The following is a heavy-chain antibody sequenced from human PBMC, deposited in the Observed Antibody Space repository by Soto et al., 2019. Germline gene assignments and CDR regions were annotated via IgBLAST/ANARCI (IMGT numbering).Heavy chain of an antibody. CDR1: GFTFSSYS. V-gene: IGHV3-48*01. CDR3: ARVTCSGGSCYSGYYYYYMDV. J-gene: IGHJ6*03. Sequence: EVQLVESGGGLVQPGGSLRLSCAASGFTFSSYSMNWVRQAPGKGLEWVSYISSSSSTIYYADSVKGRFTITRDHAKNSLQLQMNSLRAEDTAVYYCARVTCSGGSCYSGYYYYYMDVWGKGTTVTVSS. CDR2: ISSSSSTI. D-gene: IGHD2-15*01.